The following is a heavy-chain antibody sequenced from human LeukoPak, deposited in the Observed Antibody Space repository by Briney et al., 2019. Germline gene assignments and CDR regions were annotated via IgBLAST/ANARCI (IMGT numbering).Heavy chain of an antibody. CDR3: TRVKGGYYDFWSGYYNDYYYYMDV. J-gene: IGHJ6*03. V-gene: IGHV3-49*03. CDR2: IRSKAYGGTT. CDR1: GFTFGDYA. Sequence: PGRSLRLSCTASGFTFGDYAMSWFRQAPGKGLEWVGFIRSKAYGGTTEYAASVKGRFTISRDDSKSIAYLQMNSLKTEDTAVYYCTRVKGGYYDFWSGYYNDYYYYMDVWGKGTTVTVSS. D-gene: IGHD3-3*01.